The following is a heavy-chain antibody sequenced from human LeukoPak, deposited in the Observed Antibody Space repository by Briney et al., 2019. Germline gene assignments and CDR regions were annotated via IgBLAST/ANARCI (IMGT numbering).Heavy chain of an antibody. D-gene: IGHD3-3*01. CDR1: GFTLEDDA. V-gene: IGHV3-9*01. Sequence: GRSLRLSCAASGFTLEDDATHWVRQAPRESLEWVSGISWNSGSIGYADSVSGRFTISRDNAKSCLFLQMNSLRAKDPGVSYCAKGLFLENYFDYWGQGTLFTVSS. J-gene: IGHJ4*02. CDR3: AKGLFLENYFDY. CDR2: ISWNSGSI.